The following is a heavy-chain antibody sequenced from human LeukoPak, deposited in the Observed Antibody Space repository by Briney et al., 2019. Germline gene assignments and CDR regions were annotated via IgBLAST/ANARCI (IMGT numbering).Heavy chain of an antibody. Sequence: PSETLSLTCTVSGGSISSGSYYWSWIRQPAGKGLEWIGRIYTSGSTNYNPSLKSRVTISVDTSKNQFSLKLSSVTAADTAVYYCSRGAGGSSAAHMDVWGKGTTVTISS. CDR1: GGSISSGSYY. CDR2: IYTSGST. CDR3: SRGAGGSSAAHMDV. D-gene: IGHD2-15*01. J-gene: IGHJ6*03. V-gene: IGHV4-61*02.